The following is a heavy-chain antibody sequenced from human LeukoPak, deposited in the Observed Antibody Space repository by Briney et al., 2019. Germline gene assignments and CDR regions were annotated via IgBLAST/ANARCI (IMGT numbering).Heavy chain of an antibody. CDR2: IKQDGSEK. CDR3: ARDQQTMVRGEIDY. V-gene: IGHV3-7*03. Sequence: GGSLRLSCAASGFTFSSYWMSWVRQAPGKGLEWVANIKQDGSEKYYVDSVKGRFTISRDNAKNSLYLQMNSLRAEDTAVYYCARDQQTMVRGEIDYWGQGTLVTVSS. J-gene: IGHJ4*02. D-gene: IGHD3-10*01. CDR1: GFTFSSYW.